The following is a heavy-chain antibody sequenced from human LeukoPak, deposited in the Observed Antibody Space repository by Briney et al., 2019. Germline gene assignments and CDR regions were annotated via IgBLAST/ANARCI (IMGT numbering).Heavy chain of an antibody. CDR1: GFTFSSYA. D-gene: IGHD6-6*01. J-gene: IGHJ4*02. CDR2: ISGSGGST. CDR3: AKGLGERIVESIAARRGGPADY. Sequence: GGSLRLSCAASGFTFSSYAMSWVRQAPGKGLEWVSAISGSGGSTYYADSVKGRFTISRDNSKNTLYLQMNSLRAEDTAGYYCAKGLGERIVESIAARRGGPADYWGQGTLVTVSS. V-gene: IGHV3-23*01.